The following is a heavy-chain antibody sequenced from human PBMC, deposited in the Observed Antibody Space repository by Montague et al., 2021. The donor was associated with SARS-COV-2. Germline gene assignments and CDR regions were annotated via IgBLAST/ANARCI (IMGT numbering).Heavy chain of an antibody. Sequence: CAISGDSVSRNSATWKWDRHSLSRGLEWLGRTYYRSKWYSDYAVSVRGRVTINPDTPKNQFSLQLNSVTPEDTAIYYCTSGREGNYNVMDVWGQGTTVTVSS. CDR3: TSGREGNYNVMDV. V-gene: IGHV6-1*01. J-gene: IGHJ6*02. CDR1: GDSVSRNSAT. CDR2: TYYRSKWYS. D-gene: IGHD1-1*01.